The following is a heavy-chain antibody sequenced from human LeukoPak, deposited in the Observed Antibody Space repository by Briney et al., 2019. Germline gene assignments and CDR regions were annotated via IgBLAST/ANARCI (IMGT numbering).Heavy chain of an antibody. CDR2: IIPIFGTA. J-gene: IGHJ4*02. CDR3: ARDPVGYYYDSSGYYYVD. CDR1: GGTFSSYA. V-gene: IGHV1-69*05. Sequence: SVKVACKASGGTFSSYAISWVRQAPGQGLEWMGRIIPIFGTANYAQKFQGRVTITTDESTSTAYMELSSLRSEDTAVYYCARDPVGYYYDSSGYYYVDWGQGTLVTVSS. D-gene: IGHD3-22*01.